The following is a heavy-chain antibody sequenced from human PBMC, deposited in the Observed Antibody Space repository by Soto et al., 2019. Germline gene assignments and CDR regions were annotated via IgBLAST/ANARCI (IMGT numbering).Heavy chain of an antibody. D-gene: IGHD3-10*01. CDR3: ARALPITPLIYYYYYMDV. J-gene: IGHJ6*03. V-gene: IGHV1-18*01. Sequence: ASVKVSCKASGYTFTSYGISWVRQAPGQGLEWMGWISAYNGNTNYAQKLQGRVTMTTDTSTSTAYMELRSLRSDDTAVYYCARALPITPLIYYYYYMDVWGKGTTVTVSS. CDR1: GYTFTSYG. CDR2: ISAYNGNT.